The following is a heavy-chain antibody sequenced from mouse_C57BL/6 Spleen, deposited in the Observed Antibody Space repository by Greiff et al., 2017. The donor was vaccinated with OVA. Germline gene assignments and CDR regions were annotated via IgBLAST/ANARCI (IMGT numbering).Heavy chain of an antibody. V-gene: IGHV1-82*01. Sequence: QVQLQQSGPELVKPGASVKISCKASGYAFSSSWMNWVKQRPGKGLEWIGRIYPEDGDTNYNGKFKGKATLTADKSSSTAYMQLSSLTSEDSAVYVCARHHYYGSSPWFAYWGQGTMVTVSA. CDR1: GYAFSSSW. CDR2: IYPEDGDT. D-gene: IGHD1-1*01. J-gene: IGHJ3*01. CDR3: ARHHYYGSSPWFAY.